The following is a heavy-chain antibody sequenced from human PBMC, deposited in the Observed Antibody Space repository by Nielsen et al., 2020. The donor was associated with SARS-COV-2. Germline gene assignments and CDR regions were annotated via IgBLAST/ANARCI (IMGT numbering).Heavy chain of an antibody. CDR1: GGSISSSSYY. CDR2: IYYSGST. CDR3: ARFIYGPYYFDY. J-gene: IGHJ4*02. D-gene: IGHD3-10*01. Sequence: GSLRLSCTVSGGSISSSSYYWGWIRQPPGKGLEWIGSIYYSGSTYYNPSLKSRVTISVDTSKNQFSLKLSSVTAADTAVYYCARFIYGPYYFDYWGQGTLVTVSS. V-gene: IGHV4-39*01.